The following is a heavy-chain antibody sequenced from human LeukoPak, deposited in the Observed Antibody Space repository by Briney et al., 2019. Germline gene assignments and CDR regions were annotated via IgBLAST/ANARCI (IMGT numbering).Heavy chain of an antibody. CDR1: GFTFSNYG. J-gene: IGHJ6*02. CDR3: ARAYSDYGGGYYGMDV. Sequence: PGGSLRLSCAASGFTFSNYGMHWVRQAPGKGLEWVAVISYDGSNKYHADSVKGRFTISRDNSKNTLYLQMNSLRAEDTAVYYCARAYSDYGGGYYGMDVWGQGTTVTVSS. D-gene: IGHD4-11*01. CDR2: ISYDGSNK. V-gene: IGHV3-30*03.